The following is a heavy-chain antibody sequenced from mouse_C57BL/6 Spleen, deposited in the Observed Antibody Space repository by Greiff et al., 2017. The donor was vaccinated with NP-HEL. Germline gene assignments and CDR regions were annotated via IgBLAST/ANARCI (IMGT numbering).Heavy chain of an antibody. CDR3: AKGSRGYDFPYYAMDY. V-gene: IGHV1-9*01. CDR2: ILPGSGST. J-gene: IGHJ4*01. D-gene: IGHD2-2*01. Sequence: QVQLKQSGAELMKPGASVKLSCKATGYTFTGYWIEWVKQRPGHGLEWIGEILPGSGSTNYNEKFKGKATFTADTSSNTAYMQLSSLTTEDSAIYYCAKGSRGYDFPYYAMDYWGQGTSVTVSS. CDR1: GYTFTGYW.